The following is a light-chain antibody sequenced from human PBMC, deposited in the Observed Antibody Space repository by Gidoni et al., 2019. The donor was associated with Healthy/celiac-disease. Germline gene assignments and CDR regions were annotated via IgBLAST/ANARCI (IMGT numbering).Light chain of an antibody. V-gene: IGKV3-20*01. CDR2: GAS. J-gene: IGKJ2*01. Sequence: IVLTQSPGTLSLSPGERATLSCRASQSVSSSYLAWYQQKPGQAPRLLIYGASSRATGIPDRFSGSGSVTDFTLTISRLEPEDCAVYYCQQYGSSPPYTFGQGTKLEIK. CDR3: QQYGSSPPYT. CDR1: QSVSSSY.